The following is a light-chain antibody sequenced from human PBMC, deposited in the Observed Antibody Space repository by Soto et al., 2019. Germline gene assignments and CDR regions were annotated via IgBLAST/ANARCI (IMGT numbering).Light chain of an antibody. V-gene: IGLV8-61*01. Sequence: QAVVTQEPSLSVSPGGTVTLTCGLSSGSVSTNYYPSWYQQTPGQSPRTLIYNTNTRSSGVPDRFSGSILGNKAALTITGAQADDESDYYCVLYMSIGISVFGGGTKVTVL. CDR3: VLYMSIGISV. CDR1: SGSVSTNYY. J-gene: IGLJ2*01. CDR2: NTN.